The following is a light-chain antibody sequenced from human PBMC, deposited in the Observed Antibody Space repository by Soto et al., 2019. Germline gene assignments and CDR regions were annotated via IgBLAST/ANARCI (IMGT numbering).Light chain of an antibody. Sequence: DLQLTQSPSFLSASVGDRVTITCRASQGISSYLAWYQQKPGKAPKLLIYAASTLLSGVPSRFSGSGSGTEFTLTIGSLQPEDFATYYCQQFNSYPHTFGQGTELEIK. CDR3: QQFNSYPHT. V-gene: IGKV1-9*01. J-gene: IGKJ2*01. CDR2: AAS. CDR1: QGISSY.